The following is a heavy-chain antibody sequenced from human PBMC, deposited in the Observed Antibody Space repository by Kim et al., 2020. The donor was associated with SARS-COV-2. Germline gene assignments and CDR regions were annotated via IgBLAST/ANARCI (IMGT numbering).Heavy chain of an antibody. CDR2: INPSGGST. CDR1: GYTFTSYY. CDR3: AREEKDYYDSSGCLDY. Sequence: ASVKVSCKASGYTFTSYYMHWVRQAPGQGLEWMGIINPSGGSTSYAQKFQGRVTMTRDTSTSTVYMELSSLRSEDTAVYYCAREEKDYYDSSGCLDYWGQGTLVTVSS. D-gene: IGHD3-22*01. J-gene: IGHJ4*02. V-gene: IGHV1-46*01.